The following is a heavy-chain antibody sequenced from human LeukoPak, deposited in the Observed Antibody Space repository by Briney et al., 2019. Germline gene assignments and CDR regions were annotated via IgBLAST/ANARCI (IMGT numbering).Heavy chain of an antibody. D-gene: IGHD2-2*01. V-gene: IGHV4-34*01. CDR3: AGLGYCSSTSCAEWLSY. CDR2: INHSGST. CDR1: GGSFSGYY. J-gene: IGHJ4*02. Sequence: SETLSLTCAVYGGSFSGYYWSWIRQPPGKGLEWIGEINHSGSTNYNPSLKSRVTISVDTSKNQFSLQLRSVTAADTAVYYCAGLGYCSSTSCAEWLSYWGQGTLVTVSS.